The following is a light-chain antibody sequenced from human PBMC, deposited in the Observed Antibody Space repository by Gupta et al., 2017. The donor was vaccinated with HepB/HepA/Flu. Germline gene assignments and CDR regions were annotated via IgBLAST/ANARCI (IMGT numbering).Light chain of an antibody. CDR1: QSVSSNY. CDR2: DAA. CDR3: QQYGSSPYT. J-gene: IGKJ2*01. Sequence: EIVLTQSPGTLSLSPGERATLPCRASQSVSSNYLAWYQQKPGQAPRLLIYDAAIRATGIPDRFSGSGSGTDFTLTISRLESEDFAVYWCQQYGSSPYTFGQGTYLETK. V-gene: IGKV3-20*01.